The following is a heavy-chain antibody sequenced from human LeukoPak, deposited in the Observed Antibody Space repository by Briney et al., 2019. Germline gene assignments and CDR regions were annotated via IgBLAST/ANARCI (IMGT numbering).Heavy chain of an antibody. D-gene: IGHD6-19*01. CDR2: ISYDGSNK. J-gene: IGHJ2*01. CDR1: GFTFSNYA. CDR3: AREGSSGWYSSTAYFDL. Sequence: PGGSLRLPCAASGFTFSNYAMHWVRQAPGKGLEWVAVISYDGSNKYYADSVKGRFTISRDNSKNTLYLQMNSLRAEDTAVYYCAREGSSGWYSSTAYFDLWGRGTLVTVSS. V-gene: IGHV3-30*04.